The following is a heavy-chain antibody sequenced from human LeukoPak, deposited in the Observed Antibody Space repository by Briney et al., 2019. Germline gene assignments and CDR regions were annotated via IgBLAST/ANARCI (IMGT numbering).Heavy chain of an antibody. V-gene: IGHV3-30*04. D-gene: IGHD5-18*01. CDR3: ARARSSYGYGDAFDI. Sequence: PGGSLRLSCAASGFTFSTYAMHWVRQAPGKWLEWVAVISYDGSSKYYADSVKGRFTISRDNSKNTLYLQMNSLRAEDTAVYYCARARSSYGYGDAFDIWGQGTMVTVSS. CDR1: GFTFSTYA. CDR2: ISYDGSSK. J-gene: IGHJ3*02.